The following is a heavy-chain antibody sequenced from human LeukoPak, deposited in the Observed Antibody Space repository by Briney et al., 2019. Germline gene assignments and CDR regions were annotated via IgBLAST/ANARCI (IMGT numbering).Heavy chain of an antibody. V-gene: IGHV1-2*02. J-gene: IGHJ4*01. CDR2: INPNSGDGVT. CDR3: TREDY. CDR1: GYTFTDYY. Sequence: ASVKVSCKASGYTFTDYYIHWVRQAPGQGLEWMGWINPNSGDGVTSNAQKFQGRVTMTRDTSISTAYMELSRLTSDDTAVHYCTREDYWGHGTLVTVSS.